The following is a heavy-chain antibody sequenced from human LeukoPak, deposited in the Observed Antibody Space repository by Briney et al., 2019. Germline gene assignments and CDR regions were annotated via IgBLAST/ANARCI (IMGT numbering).Heavy chain of an antibody. CDR3: VKHPGDFTGIVNYYYMDL. V-gene: IGHV3-30*18. CDR2: ISYDESNK. Sequence: PGGSLRLSCAASGFTFSSSAMSWVRQAPGKGLEWVAIISYDESNKYYADSVKGRFTISRDNSKNTLFLQMTSLRGEDTGVYYCVKHPGDFTGIVNYYYMDLWGKGTPVTVSS. D-gene: IGHD1-26*01. J-gene: IGHJ6*03. CDR1: GFTFSSSA.